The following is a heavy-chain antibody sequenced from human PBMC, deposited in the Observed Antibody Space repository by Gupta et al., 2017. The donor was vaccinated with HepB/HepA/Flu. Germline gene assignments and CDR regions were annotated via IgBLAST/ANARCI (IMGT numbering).Heavy chain of an antibody. CDR3: AKSDTAMVNYGMDV. V-gene: IGHV3-23*01. CDR2: SSGSGGST. CDR1: GCTFSSTA. J-gene: IGHJ6*02. D-gene: IGHD5-18*01. Sequence: EVQLLESGGGLLQPGGSLRLSCAASGCTFSSTAMLWVRQAPGKGLEWVSASSGSGGSTYYADSVKGRFTISRDNSKNTLYLQMNSLRAEDTAVYYCAKSDTAMVNYGMDVWGQGTTVTVSS.